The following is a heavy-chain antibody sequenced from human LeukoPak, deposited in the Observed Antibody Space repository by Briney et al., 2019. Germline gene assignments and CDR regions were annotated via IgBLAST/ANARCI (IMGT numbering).Heavy chain of an antibody. CDR2: INAGNGNT. Sequence: GASVKVSCKASGYTFTSYAMPWVRQAPGHRLEWMGWINAGNGNTKYSQEFQGRVTITRDTSASTAYMELSSLRSEDMAVYYCARDYYGSFDYWGQGTLVTVSS. J-gene: IGHJ4*02. CDR3: ARDYYGSFDY. D-gene: IGHD3-22*01. V-gene: IGHV1-3*03. CDR1: GYTFTSYA.